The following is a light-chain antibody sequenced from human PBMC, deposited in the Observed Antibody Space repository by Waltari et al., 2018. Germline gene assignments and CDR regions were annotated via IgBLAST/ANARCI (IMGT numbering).Light chain of an antibody. Sequence: DVVMTQTPLSLPITPGEPASISCRSSPNLLHSNGNTYLHWYLQKPGQSPQLLIYGGSNRASGVPDRFSASGSGTDFTLKINKVEAEDVGVYYCVQTIAFPRTFGQGTKVEIK. J-gene: IGKJ1*01. V-gene: IGKV2-40*01. CDR2: GGS. CDR3: VQTIAFPRT. CDR1: PNLLHSNGNTY.